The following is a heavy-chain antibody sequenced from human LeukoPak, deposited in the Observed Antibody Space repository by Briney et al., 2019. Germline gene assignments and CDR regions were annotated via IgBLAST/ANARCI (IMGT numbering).Heavy chain of an antibody. CDR2: IRSKAYGGTT. Sequence: GGSLRLSCTASGFTFGDYAMSWVRQAPGKGLEWVGFIRSKAYGGTTEYAASVKGRFTISRDDSKSIAYLQMNSLKTEDTAVYYCTRPRTFGEFYYYYYYMDVWGKGTTVTISS. J-gene: IGHJ6*03. V-gene: IGHV3-49*04. D-gene: IGHD3-10*01. CDR3: TRPRTFGEFYYYYYYMDV. CDR1: GFTFGDYA.